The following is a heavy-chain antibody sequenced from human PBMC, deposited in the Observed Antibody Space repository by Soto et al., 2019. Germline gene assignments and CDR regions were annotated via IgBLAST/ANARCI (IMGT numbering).Heavy chain of an antibody. CDR3: ARLNKQWLVTDY. D-gene: IGHD6-19*01. J-gene: IGHJ4*02. CDR2: ISSSGSTI. V-gene: IGHV3-48*03. Sequence: EVQLVESGGGLVQPGGSLRLSCAASGFTFSSYEMNWVRQAPGKGLEWVSYISSSGSTIYYADSVKGRFTISRDNAKNSLYLQMNSLRAEDTAVYYCARLNKQWLVTDYWGQGTLVTGSS. CDR1: GFTFSSYE.